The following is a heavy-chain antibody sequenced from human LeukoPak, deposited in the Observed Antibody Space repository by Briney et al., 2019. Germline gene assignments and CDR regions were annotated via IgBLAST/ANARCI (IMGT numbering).Heavy chain of an antibody. CDR3: AREGPRGNSQFDY. D-gene: IGHD2/OR15-2a*01. CDR1: GFTFSSTS. J-gene: IGHJ4*02. V-gene: IGHV3-23*01. CDR2: TVGGGDGT. Sequence: GGSLRLSCAASGFTFSSTSMSWVRQAPGKGLEWVAVTVGGGDGTYYADSVKGRFTISRDNSNNTLYLQMNSLRAEDTAVYYCAREGPRGNSQFDYWGQGTLVTVSS.